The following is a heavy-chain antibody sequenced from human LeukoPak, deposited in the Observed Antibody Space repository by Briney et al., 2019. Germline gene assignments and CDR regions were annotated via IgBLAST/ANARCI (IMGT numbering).Heavy chain of an antibody. V-gene: IGHV5-10-1*01. CDR2: IAPSDSYS. D-gene: IGHD3-22*01. CDR3: TRQRYYYDFSGYYYDY. J-gene: IGHJ4*02. Sequence: GESRKISCKGSGYSFTSYWISWVRQMPGQGLEWMGTIAPSDSYSNYSLSFQGHVTISANKSISTALLQWSSLKASDNAIYYCTRQRYYYDFSGYYYDYWGQGTLVTVSS. CDR1: GYSFTSYW.